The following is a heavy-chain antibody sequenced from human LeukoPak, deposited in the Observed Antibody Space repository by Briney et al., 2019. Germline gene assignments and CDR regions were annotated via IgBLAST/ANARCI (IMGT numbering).Heavy chain of an antibody. V-gene: IGHV1-2*02. CDR3: ARDPLDYYDSSGYGVWFDP. D-gene: IGHD3-22*01. Sequence: ASVKVSCKASGYTFTGYYMHWVRQAPGQGLEWMGWINPNSGGTNYAQKFQGRVTMTRDTSISTAYMELSRLRSEDTAVYYCARDPLDYYDSSGYGVWFDPWGQGTLVTVSS. CDR2: INPNSGGT. J-gene: IGHJ5*02. CDR1: GYTFTGYY.